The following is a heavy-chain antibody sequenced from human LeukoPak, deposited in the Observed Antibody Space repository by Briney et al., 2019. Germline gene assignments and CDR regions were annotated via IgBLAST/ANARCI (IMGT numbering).Heavy chain of an antibody. V-gene: IGHV1-46*01. Sequence: GASVKVSCKASGYTFTSYYIHWVRQAPGQGLEWMGIINPSGGTTSYAQKFQGRVTMTRDTSTCTVYMELSSLRSEDTAVYYCARVVVPALDAFDIWGQGTMVTVSS. CDR2: INPSGGTT. CDR1: GYTFTSYY. J-gene: IGHJ3*02. CDR3: ARVVVPALDAFDI. D-gene: IGHD2-2*01.